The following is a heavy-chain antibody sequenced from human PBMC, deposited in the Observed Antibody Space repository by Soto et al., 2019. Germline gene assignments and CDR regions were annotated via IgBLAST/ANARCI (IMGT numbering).Heavy chain of an antibody. V-gene: IGHV3-13*01. Sequence: GGSLRLSCAASGFTFSSYDMHLVRQATGKGLEWVSAIGTAGDTYYPGSVKGRFTISRENAKNSLYLQMNSLRAEDTAVYYCARVSGSGSPYYYYYGMDVWGQGTTVTVSS. J-gene: IGHJ6*02. CDR3: ARVSGSGSPYYYYYGMDV. D-gene: IGHD3-10*01. CDR2: IGTAGDT. CDR1: GFTFSSYD.